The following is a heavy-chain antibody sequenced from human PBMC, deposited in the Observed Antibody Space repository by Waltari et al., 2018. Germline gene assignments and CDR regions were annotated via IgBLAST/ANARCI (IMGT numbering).Heavy chain of an antibody. CDR3: AREPPGPPGLFDS. Sequence: QVHLVQSGAEVRKPGSSVTVSCRASADTFNMSAFNWVRQTPGQRFQWMGGIVPRLGTTNYAQKFQGRVTITADKSTSTAYMDLRSLSSLDTAVYFCAREPPGPPGLFDSWGQGTPVTVTS. CDR1: ADTFNMSA. V-gene: IGHV1-69*06. CDR2: IVPRLGTT. D-gene: IGHD2-2*01. J-gene: IGHJ5*01.